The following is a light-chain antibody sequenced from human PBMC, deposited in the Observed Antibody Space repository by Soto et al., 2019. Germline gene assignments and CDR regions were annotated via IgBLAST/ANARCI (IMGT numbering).Light chain of an antibody. Sequence: EIVLTQSPATLSLSPGEKAALSCGASQSVRSSYLAWFQQKPGLAPRLLFYDAFTRATDIPDRFSGSGSGTDFTLTISRLEPEDFAVYYCLQYGSSPHTFGGGTKV. CDR3: LQYGSSPHT. CDR1: QSVRSSY. V-gene: IGKV3D-20*01. J-gene: IGKJ4*01. CDR2: DAF.